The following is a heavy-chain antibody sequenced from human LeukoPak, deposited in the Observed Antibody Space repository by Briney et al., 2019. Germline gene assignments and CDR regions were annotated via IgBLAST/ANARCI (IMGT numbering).Heavy chain of an antibody. CDR3: ASQYDSSGYYYFDY. J-gene: IGHJ4*02. CDR2: IYYSGSI. CDR1: GGSISSSSTY. V-gene: IGHV4-39*01. Sequence: SETLPLTCTVSGGSISSSSTYWGWIRQPPGKGLEWIGSIYYSGSIYYSPSLKSRITISVDTSKNQFSLKLSSVTAADTAVYYCASQYDSSGYYYFDYWGQGTLVTVSS. D-gene: IGHD3-22*01.